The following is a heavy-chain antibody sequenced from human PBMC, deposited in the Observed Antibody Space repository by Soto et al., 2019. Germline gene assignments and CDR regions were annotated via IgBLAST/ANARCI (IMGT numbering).Heavy chain of an antibody. D-gene: IGHD2-15*01. CDR2: IIPIFGTA. Sequence: SVKVSCKASGGTFSSYAISWVRQAPGQGLEWMGGIIPIFGTANYAQKFQGRVTITADESTSTAYMELSSLRSEDTAVYYCARGMVVVVAVRYYGMDVWGQGTTVTVSS. CDR3: ARGMVVVVAVRYYGMDV. J-gene: IGHJ6*02. CDR1: GGTFSSYA. V-gene: IGHV1-69*13.